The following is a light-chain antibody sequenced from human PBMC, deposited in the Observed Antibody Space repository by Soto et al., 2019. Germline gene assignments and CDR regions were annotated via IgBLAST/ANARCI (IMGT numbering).Light chain of an antibody. J-gene: IGKJ1*01. CDR1: QSISTY. CDR2: SAS. V-gene: IGKV1-39*01. Sequence: DIQMTQSPSSLSASVGDRVTITCRASQSISTYLNWYQQKPGKAPEFLIYSASSLQSGVPSRFSGSGSGTDFTLTINSLQPEHFATYDSQQSYSPPWTFGQGTQVEIK. CDR3: QQSYSPPWT.